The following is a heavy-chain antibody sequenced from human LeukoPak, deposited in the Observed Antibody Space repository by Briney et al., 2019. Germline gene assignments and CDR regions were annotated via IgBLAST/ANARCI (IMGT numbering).Heavy chain of an antibody. Sequence: SVTLSLTCTVSGGSISSYYWSWIRQPPGKGLEWIGYIYCSGSTNYNPSLKSRVTISVDTSKNQFSLKLSSVTAADTAVYYCARDPFAVYWGQGTLVTVSS. CDR1: GGSISSYY. D-gene: IGHD2/OR15-2a*01. J-gene: IGHJ4*02. V-gene: IGHV4-59*01. CDR3: ARDPFAVY. CDR2: IYCSGST.